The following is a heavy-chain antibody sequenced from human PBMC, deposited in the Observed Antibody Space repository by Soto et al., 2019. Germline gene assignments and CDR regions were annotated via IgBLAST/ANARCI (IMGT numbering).Heavy chain of an antibody. V-gene: IGHV1-46*01. D-gene: IGHD6-19*01. Sequence: GASVKVSCKASGYTFTSYYMHWVRQAPGQGLEWMGIINPSGGSTSYAQKFQGRVTMTRDTSTSTVYMELSSLRSEDTAVYYCARDRMAVAGNDAFDIWGQGTMVTVSS. J-gene: IGHJ3*02. CDR1: GYTFTSYY. CDR2: INPSGGST. CDR3: ARDRMAVAGNDAFDI.